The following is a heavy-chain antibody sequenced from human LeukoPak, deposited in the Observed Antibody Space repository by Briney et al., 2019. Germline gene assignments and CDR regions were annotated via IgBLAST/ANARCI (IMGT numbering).Heavy chain of an antibody. CDR3: ARAGYSYPRTVLENSIFYYYGMDV. D-gene: IGHD5-18*01. CDR2: ISSSGSTI. V-gene: IGHV3-11*01. Sequence: PGGSLRLSCAASGFTFSDYYMSWIRQAPGKGLEWVSYISSSGSTIYYADSVKGRFTISRDNAKNSLYLQMNSLRAEDTAVYYCARAGYSYPRTVLENSIFYYYGMDVWGQGTTVTVSS. CDR1: GFTFSDYY. J-gene: IGHJ6*02.